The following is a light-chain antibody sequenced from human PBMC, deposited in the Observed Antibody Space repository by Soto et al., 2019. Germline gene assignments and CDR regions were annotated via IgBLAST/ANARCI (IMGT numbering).Light chain of an antibody. CDR1: QGISSY. J-gene: IGKJ4*01. Sequence: DIPMTQSPSSVSASVGDRVTITCRASQGISSYLAWYQQKPGRAPKLLISAASSLQSGVPSRFSGSGSGTDFTLTISRLQPEDFATYYCQQTMTFPLTFGGGTKVEI. CDR3: QQTMTFPLT. CDR2: AAS. V-gene: IGKV1-12*01.